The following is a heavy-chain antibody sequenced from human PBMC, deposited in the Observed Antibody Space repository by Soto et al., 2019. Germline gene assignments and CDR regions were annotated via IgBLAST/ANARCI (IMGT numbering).Heavy chain of an antibody. D-gene: IGHD5-18*01. CDR2: ISKSSSVI. Sequence: GGSLRLSCAASGSTFSSSEMHWVRQAPGKGLEWVSYISKSSSVIYYADSVKGRFTISRDNSKNTLYLQMNSLRAEDTAVYYCASKRGYSYGSDYWGQGTLVTVSS. V-gene: IGHV3-48*01. CDR3: ASKRGYSYGSDY. CDR1: GSTFSSSE. J-gene: IGHJ4*02.